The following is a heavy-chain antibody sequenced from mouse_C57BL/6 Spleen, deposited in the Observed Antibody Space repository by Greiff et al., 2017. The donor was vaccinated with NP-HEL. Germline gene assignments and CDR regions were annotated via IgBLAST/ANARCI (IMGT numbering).Heavy chain of an antibody. V-gene: IGHV1-82*01. Sequence: VQLQQSGPELVKPGASVKISCKASGYAFSSSWMNWVKQRPGKGLEWIGRIYPGDGDTNYNGKFKGKATLTADKSSSTAYMQLSSLTSEDSAVYFCARGYYGSSEPFDYWGQGTTLTVSS. D-gene: IGHD1-1*01. CDR2: IYPGDGDT. CDR1: GYAFSSSW. J-gene: IGHJ2*01. CDR3: ARGYYGSSEPFDY.